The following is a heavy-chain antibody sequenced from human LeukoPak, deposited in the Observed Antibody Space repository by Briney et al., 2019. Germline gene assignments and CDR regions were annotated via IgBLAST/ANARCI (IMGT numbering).Heavy chain of an antibody. J-gene: IGHJ4*02. V-gene: IGHV4-59*08. CDR1: GGSISSYY. CDR2: IYYSGST. Sequence: SETLSLTCTVSGGSISSYYWSWLRQPPGKGLEWIGYIYYSGSTNYNPSLKSRVTISVDTSKNQFSLKLSSVTAADTAVYYCASGPRPFDYWGQGTLVTVSS. CDR3: ASGPRPFDY.